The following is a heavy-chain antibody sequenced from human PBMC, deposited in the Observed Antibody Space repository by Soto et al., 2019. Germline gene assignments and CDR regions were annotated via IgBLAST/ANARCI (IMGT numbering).Heavy chain of an antibody. D-gene: IGHD2-15*01. CDR2: INHSGST. CDR1: GGSFSGYY. Sequence: SETLSLTCAVYGGSFSGYYWTWIRQPPGTGLEWIGEINHSGSTNYNPSLKSRVTISVDTSKNQFSLKLSSVTAADTAVYDCARIRGYDYYFDDWGQGTPVTVSS. J-gene: IGHJ4*02. CDR3: ARIRGYDYYFDD. V-gene: IGHV4-34*01.